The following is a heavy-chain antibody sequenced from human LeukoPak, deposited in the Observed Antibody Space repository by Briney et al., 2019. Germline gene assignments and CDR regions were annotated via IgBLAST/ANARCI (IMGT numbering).Heavy chain of an antibody. CDR2: INHSGST. CDR1: GGSFSGYY. V-gene: IGHV4-34*01. Sequence: PSETLSLTCAVYGGSFSGYYWSWIRQPPGKGLEWIGEINHSGSTNYNPSLKSRVTISVDTSKDQFSLKLSSVTAADTAVYYCARVGPIVATIDDAFDIWGQGTMVTVSS. D-gene: IGHD5-12*01. CDR3: ARVGPIVATIDDAFDI. J-gene: IGHJ3*02.